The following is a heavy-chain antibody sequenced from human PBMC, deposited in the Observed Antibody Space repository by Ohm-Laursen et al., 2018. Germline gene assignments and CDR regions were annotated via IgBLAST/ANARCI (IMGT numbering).Heavy chain of an antibody. Sequence: TLSLTCTVYGGSFSGYYWSWIRQPPGKGLEWIGEINHSGSTNYNPSLRGRVTISVDTSKNQFSLRLTAADTAVYYCARYHDYELFDYWGQGTLVTVSS. CDR1: GGSFSGYY. D-gene: IGHD3-16*01. CDR3: ARYHDYELFDY. CDR2: INHSGST. J-gene: IGHJ4*02. V-gene: IGHV4-34*09.